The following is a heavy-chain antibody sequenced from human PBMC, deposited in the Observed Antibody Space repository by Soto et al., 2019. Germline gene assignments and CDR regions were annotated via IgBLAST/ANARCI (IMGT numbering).Heavy chain of an antibody. Sequence: SETLSLTCTVSGGSISSYYWSWIRQPPGKGLEWIGYIYYSGSTNYNPSLKSRVTISVDTSKNQFSLKLSSVTAAGTAVYYCASLTLYCSSTSRYGYYFDYWGQGTLVTVSS. J-gene: IGHJ4*02. CDR1: GGSISSYY. D-gene: IGHD2-2*01. CDR3: ASLTLYCSSTSRYGYYFDY. V-gene: IGHV4-59*01. CDR2: IYYSGST.